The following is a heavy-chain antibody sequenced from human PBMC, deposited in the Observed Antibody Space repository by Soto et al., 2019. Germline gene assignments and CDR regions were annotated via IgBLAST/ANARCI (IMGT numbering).Heavy chain of an antibody. D-gene: IGHD5-18*01. V-gene: IGHV3-72*01. CDR3: ARVEGGRGYSYGL. Sequence: EVQLVESGGGLVQPGRSLRLSCAASGFTFDDYAMHWVRQAPGKGLEWVGRTRNKANSYTTEYAASVKGRFTISRDDSKNSLYLQMNSLKNEDTAVYYCARVEGGRGYSYGLWGQGTLVTVSS. CDR2: TRNKANSYTT. J-gene: IGHJ4*02. CDR1: GFTFDDYA.